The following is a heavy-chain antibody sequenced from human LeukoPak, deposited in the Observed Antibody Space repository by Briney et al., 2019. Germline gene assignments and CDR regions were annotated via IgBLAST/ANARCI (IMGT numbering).Heavy chain of an antibody. CDR3: AKDNGGYHKPFEF. Sequence: GGSLRLSCAASGFTFSTYAMSWVRQAPGKGLEWVSIIGGSGDYTYYADSVKGRFTISRDNSKNTLYLQMNSLRAEDTAVYYCAKDNGGYHKPFEFWCRGTTVIVSS. J-gene: IGHJ4*02. D-gene: IGHD6-19*01. CDR2: IGGSGDYT. V-gene: IGHV3-23*01. CDR1: GFTFSTYA.